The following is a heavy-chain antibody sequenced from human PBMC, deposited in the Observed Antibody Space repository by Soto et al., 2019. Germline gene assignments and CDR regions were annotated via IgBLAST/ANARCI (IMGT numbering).Heavy chain of an antibody. J-gene: IGHJ2*01. CDR2: INTDGSTT. V-gene: IGHV3-74*01. CDR1: GFTFSGYW. Sequence: EVQLVESGGGLVQPGGSLRLSCAASGFTFSGYWMHWVRQAPGKGLVWVSRINTDGSTTSYADSVKGRFTISRDNAKNTVYLQMNSLTAEDTAVYYCARVGQGFWYFDLWGRATLVTVSS. CDR3: ARVGQGFWYFDL.